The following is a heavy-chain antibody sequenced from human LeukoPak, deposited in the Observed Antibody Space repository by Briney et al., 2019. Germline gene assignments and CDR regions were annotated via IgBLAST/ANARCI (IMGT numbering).Heavy chain of an antibody. CDR1: GFTFSDYW. V-gene: IGHV3-7*03. J-gene: IGHJ4*02. Sequence: GGSLRLSCAASGFTFSDYWMTWVRQAPGKGLEWVANINGDGSDKHYVDSVKGRFTISRDNARNSLYLQVNSLRGEDTAVYYCATLNYFSFDRWGQGTLVTVSS. CDR3: ATLNYFSFDR. CDR2: INGDGSDK. D-gene: IGHD2-8*01.